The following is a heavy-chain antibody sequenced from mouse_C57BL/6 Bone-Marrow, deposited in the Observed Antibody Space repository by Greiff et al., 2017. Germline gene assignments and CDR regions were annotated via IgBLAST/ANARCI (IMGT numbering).Heavy chain of an antibody. J-gene: IGHJ2*01. Sequence: QVQLQQPGAELVMPGASVKLSCKASGYTFTSYWMHWVKQRPGQGLEWIGEIDPSDSYTNYNQKFKGKSTLTVDKSSSTAYMQLSSLTSEDSEVYYCARESTYGSSYDFDYWGQGTTLTVSS. V-gene: IGHV1-69*01. CDR2: IDPSDSYT. CDR1: GYTFTSYW. D-gene: IGHD1-1*01. CDR3: ARESTYGSSYDFDY.